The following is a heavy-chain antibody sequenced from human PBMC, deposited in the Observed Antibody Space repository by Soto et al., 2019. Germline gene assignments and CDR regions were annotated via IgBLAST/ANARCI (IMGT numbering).Heavy chain of an antibody. V-gene: IGHV3-23*01. D-gene: IGHD1-26*01. CDR1: GFTFRSYA. Sequence: SGGSLRLSCAASGFTFRSYAMTWVRQAPGKGLEWVSTIGGSGDKTYYVDSVKGRFTISRDNSKNTLSLQMNNLRAEDTALYYCAKDRVIGSGSYIGDCYFDYWGQGTLVTVSS. CDR3: AKDRVIGSGSYIGDCYFDY. J-gene: IGHJ4*02. CDR2: IGGSGDKT.